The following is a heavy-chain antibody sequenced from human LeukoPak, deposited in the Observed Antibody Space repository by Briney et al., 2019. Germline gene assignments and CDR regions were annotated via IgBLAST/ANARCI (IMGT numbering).Heavy chain of an antibody. J-gene: IGHJ6*02. CDR3: ARGNYYYGMDV. CDR1: GFTFSSYS. Sequence: GGSLRLCCAASGFTFSSYSMNWVRQAAGKGLEWVSSISSSSSYIYYADSVKGRFTISRDNAKNSLYLQMNSLRAEDTAVYYCARGNYYYGMDVWGQGTTVTVSS. CDR2: ISSSSSYI. V-gene: IGHV3-21*01.